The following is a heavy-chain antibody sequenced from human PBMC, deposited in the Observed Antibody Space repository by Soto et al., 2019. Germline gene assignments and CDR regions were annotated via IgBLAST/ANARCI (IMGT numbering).Heavy chain of an antibody. CDR2: ISPIFGTA. D-gene: IGHD3-22*01. CDR1: GGTFSSYA. Sequence: QVQLVQSGAEVKKPGSSVKVSCKASGGTFSSYAISWVRQAPGQGLEWMGGISPIFGTANYAQKFQGRVTITADESTSTAYMELSSLRSEDTAVYYCARGFSGHSSGYYYTIDYWGQGTLVTVSS. V-gene: IGHV1-69*01. J-gene: IGHJ4*02. CDR3: ARGFSGHSSGYYYTIDY.